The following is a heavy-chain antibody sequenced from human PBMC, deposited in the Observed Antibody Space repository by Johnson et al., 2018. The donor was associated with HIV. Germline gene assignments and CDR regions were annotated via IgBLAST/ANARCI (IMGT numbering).Heavy chain of an antibody. CDR1: GFTFSSYA. D-gene: IGHD1-26*01. CDR2: ISYDGSNK. CDR3: AKGGDTTGYDSFDI. V-gene: IGHV3-30*18. Sequence: QMLLVESGGGVVQPGRSLRLSCAASGFTFSSYAMHWVRQAPGKGLEWVAIISYDGSNKYYGDSVKGRFTVSRDNSKNSLYLQMNSLRTEDTALYYCAKGGDTTGYDSFDIWGQGTMVTVSS. J-gene: IGHJ3*02.